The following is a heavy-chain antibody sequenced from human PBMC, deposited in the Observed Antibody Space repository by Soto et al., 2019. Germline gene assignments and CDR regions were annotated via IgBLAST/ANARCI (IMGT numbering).Heavy chain of an antibody. CDR3: ARGDSSRWYYYYGMDV. Sequence: ASVKVSCKASGYTSTSYGISWVRQAPGQGLEWMGWISAYNGNTNYAQKLQGRVTMTTDTSTSTAYMELRSLRSDDTAVYYCARGDSSRWYYYYGMDVWGQGTTVTVSS. CDR1: GYTSTSYG. CDR2: ISAYNGNT. J-gene: IGHJ6*02. V-gene: IGHV1-18*01. D-gene: IGHD6-13*01.